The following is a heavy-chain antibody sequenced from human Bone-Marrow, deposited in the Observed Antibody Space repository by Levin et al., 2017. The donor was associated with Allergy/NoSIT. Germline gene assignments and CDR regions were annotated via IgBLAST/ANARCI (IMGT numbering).Heavy chain of an antibody. J-gene: IGHJ4*02. Sequence: SETLSLTCSVSGVSISRNSYYWGWIRQPPGKGLEWIGNIYYSGRTDYNSSLESRVSISMDKSNNLFSLKLNFVTAADTAVYYCARHPAQYDSVSYPDYWGQGTLVTVSS. CDR3: ARHPAQYDSVSYPDY. V-gene: IGHV4-39*01. CDR2: IYYSGRT. CDR1: GVSISRNSYY. D-gene: IGHD3-10*01.